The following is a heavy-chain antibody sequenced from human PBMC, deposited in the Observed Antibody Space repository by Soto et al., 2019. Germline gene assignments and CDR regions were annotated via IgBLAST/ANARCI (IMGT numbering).Heavy chain of an antibody. V-gene: IGHV1-18*04. Sequence: QVQLVQSGPEVKKPGASVKVSCKASAYTFTTYGISWVRQAPGQGLEWMGWISGYNGQTNYPQKFRGRVTLTTDTSTSTAYMELRSLGSDDTAMYYCARDNRKELWVEGLNAMDVWGQGTTVTVSS. J-gene: IGHJ6*02. D-gene: IGHD3-10*01. CDR1: AYTFTTYG. CDR3: ARDNRKELWVEGLNAMDV. CDR2: ISGYNGQT.